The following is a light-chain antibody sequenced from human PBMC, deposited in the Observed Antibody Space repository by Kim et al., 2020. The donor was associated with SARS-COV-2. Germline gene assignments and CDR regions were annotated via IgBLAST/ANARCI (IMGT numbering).Light chain of an antibody. V-gene: IGKV1-5*01. CDR2: DAS. J-gene: IGKJ4*01. CDR3: QQYNSYSLT. Sequence: DIQMTQFPSTLSASVGDSVTITCRASQTIRSWLDWYQQKPGKAPKLLIYDASSLDSGVPSRFAGSGSGTEFTLTISSLQPDDFATYHCQQYNSYSLTFGGGTKVDIK. CDR1: QTIRSW.